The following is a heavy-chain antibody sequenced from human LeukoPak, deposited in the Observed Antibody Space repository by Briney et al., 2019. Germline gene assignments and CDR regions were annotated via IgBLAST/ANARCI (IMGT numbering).Heavy chain of an antibody. Sequence: PGGSLRLSCAASGFTFSSYSMNWVRQAPGKGLEWVSYISSSSSTTYYADSVKGRFTISRDNSKNTLYLQMNSLRAEDTAVYCCAKDRWELLGYFDYWGQGTLVTVSS. CDR3: AKDRWELLGYFDY. CDR1: GFTFSSYS. D-gene: IGHD1-26*01. V-gene: IGHV3-48*01. J-gene: IGHJ4*02. CDR2: ISSSSSTT.